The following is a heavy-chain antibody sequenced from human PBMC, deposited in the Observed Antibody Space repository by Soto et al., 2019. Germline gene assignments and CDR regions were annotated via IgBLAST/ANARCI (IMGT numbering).Heavy chain of an antibody. J-gene: IGHJ4*02. Sequence: SETLSLTCTVFGGSISSYYWSWIRQPPGKGLEWIGYIYYSGSTNYNPSLKSRVTISVDTSKNQFSLKLSSVTAADTAVYYCARDLWFGGQHVGHKWGQGTLVTVSS. CDR1: GGSISSYY. V-gene: IGHV4-59*01. CDR2: IYYSGST. CDR3: ARDLWFGGQHVGHK. D-gene: IGHD3-10*01.